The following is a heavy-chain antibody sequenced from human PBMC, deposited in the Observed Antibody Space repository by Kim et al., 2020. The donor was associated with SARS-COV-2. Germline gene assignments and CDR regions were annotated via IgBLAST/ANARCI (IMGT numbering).Heavy chain of an antibody. Sequence: ASVKVSCKASGYTFTSYDMTWVRQATGQGLEWMGWMNANSGNTGYSQKFQGRVTITGKTSISTAYMELSSLRSEDTAGYYCARGNPLYCSSTSCPSNWF. D-gene: IGHD2-2*01. CDR2: MNANSGNT. CDR1: GYTFTSYD. CDR3: ARGNPLYCSSTSCPSNWF. J-gene: IGHJ5*01. V-gene: IGHV1-8*01.